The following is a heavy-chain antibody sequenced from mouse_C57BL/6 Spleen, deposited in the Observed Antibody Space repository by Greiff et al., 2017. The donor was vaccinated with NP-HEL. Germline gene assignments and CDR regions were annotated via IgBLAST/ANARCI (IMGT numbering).Heavy chain of an antibody. V-gene: IGHV2-9-1*01. J-gene: IGHJ4*01. CDR2: IWTGGGT. CDR3: ASLYSTFYAMDY. CDR1: GFSLTSYA. D-gene: IGHD2-5*01. Sequence: VQLKEPGAGLVAPSPCLTLSCTASGFSLTSYAISWVRQPPGKGLEWLGVIWTGGGTNYNSAIISSLSISKDNSKSQVFLKMNSLQTDDTARYYCASLYSTFYAMDYWGQGTSVTVSS.